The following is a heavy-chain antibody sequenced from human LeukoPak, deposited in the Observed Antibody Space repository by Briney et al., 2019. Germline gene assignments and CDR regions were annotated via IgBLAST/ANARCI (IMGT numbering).Heavy chain of an antibody. CDR3: ARDPLSSSSFDL. J-gene: IGHJ4*02. V-gene: IGHV3-23*01. D-gene: IGHD6-13*01. CDR2: ISGSGGSI. Sequence: GGSLRLSCAASGFTFSSYGMSWVRQAPGKGLEWVTAISGSGGSIYYADSVKGRFTISRDNSKNTLYLQMNSLRAEDTAVYYCARDPLSSSSFDLWGQGTLVTVSS. CDR1: GFTFSSYG.